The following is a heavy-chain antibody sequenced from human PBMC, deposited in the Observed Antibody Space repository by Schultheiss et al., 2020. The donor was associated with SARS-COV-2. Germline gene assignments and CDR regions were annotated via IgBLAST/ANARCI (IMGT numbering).Heavy chain of an antibody. D-gene: IGHD6-13*01. CDR3: ARDTLSSSWYDYYGMDV. J-gene: IGHJ6*02. CDR1: GFTFSDYY. Sequence: GGSLRLSCAASGFTFSDYYMSWIRQAPGKGLEWVSAISGSGGSTYYADSVKGRFTISRDNSKNTLYLQMNSLRAEDTAVYYCARDTLSSSWYDYYGMDVWGQGTTVTVSS. CDR2: ISGSGGST. V-gene: IGHV3-23*01.